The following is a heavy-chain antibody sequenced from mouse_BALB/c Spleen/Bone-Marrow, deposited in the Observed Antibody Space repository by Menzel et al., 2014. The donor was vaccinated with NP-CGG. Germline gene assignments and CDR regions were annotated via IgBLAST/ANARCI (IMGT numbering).Heavy chain of an antibody. Sequence: EVKLMESGPSLVKPSQTLSLTCSVTGDSITSGYWNWIRKFPGNKLEYMGYISYSGRTYYNPSLKSRIPITRDTSKNQYYLQLNSVTTEDTATYYCARAGYRYDVGYAMDYWGQGTSVTVSS. CDR2: ISYSGRT. V-gene: IGHV3-8*02. J-gene: IGHJ4*01. D-gene: IGHD2-14*01. CDR3: ARAGYRYDVGYAMDY. CDR1: GDSITSGY.